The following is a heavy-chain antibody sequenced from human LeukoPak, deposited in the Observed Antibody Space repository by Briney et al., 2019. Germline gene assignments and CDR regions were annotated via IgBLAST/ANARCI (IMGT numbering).Heavy chain of an antibody. CDR2: ISSSGGANT. CDR3: ARTADYAFDI. D-gene: IGHD3/OR15-3a*01. CDR1: GFTFSSYA. Sequence: GGSLRLSCAASGFTFSSYAMIWVRQAPGKGLEWVSAISSSGGANTYYADSVKGRFTISRDNSKNTLYLQMDSLRAEDSALYYCARTADYAFDIWGQGTMVTVSS. V-gene: IGHV3-23*01. J-gene: IGHJ3*02.